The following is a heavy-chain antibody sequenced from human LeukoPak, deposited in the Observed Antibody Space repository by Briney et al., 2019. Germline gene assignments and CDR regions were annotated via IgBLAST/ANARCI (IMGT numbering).Heavy chain of an antibody. V-gene: IGHV3-23*01. J-gene: IGHJ4*02. Sequence: GGSLRLSCAASGFTFSSFAMSSVRQAPGKGLEWVSGISDSGGSTYYADSVQGRFTISRDNSKNSLYLQMNSLRAEDRAVYFCAKDTPGLLSLFDYWGQGTLVTVSS. CDR3: AKDTPGLLSLFDY. D-gene: IGHD2-2*01. CDR1: GFTFSSFA. CDR2: ISDSGGST.